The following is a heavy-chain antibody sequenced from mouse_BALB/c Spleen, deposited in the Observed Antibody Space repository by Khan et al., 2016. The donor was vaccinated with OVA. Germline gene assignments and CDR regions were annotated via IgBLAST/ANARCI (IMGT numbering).Heavy chain of an antibody. CDR2: IWWDDVK. CDR1: GFSLSTSGWG. V-gene: IGHV8-8*01. CDR3: TRIVSDPDGYWYFDV. Sequence: QVQLKESGPGILQPSQTLSLTCSFSGFSLSTSGWGVGWIRQPSGKGLEWLAHIWWDDVKRCNPALKSRLTISKDTSNSQVFLKIASVDTADTATYYCTRIVSDPDGYWYFDVWGAGTTVTVSS. J-gene: IGHJ1*01.